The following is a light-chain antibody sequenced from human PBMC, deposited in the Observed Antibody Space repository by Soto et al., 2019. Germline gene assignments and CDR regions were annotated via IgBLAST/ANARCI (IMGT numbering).Light chain of an antibody. Sequence: DIQITQSPSSLSASVGDRVTITCRARQSISRYINWYQQETGKAPKLLLYAASSLQSGVRSRFSGSETGTDFTLTISSLQPEDFATYYYQQSYSTLWTFGQGTKV. V-gene: IGKV1-39*01. CDR3: QQSYSTLWT. CDR2: AAS. CDR1: QSISRY. J-gene: IGKJ1*01.